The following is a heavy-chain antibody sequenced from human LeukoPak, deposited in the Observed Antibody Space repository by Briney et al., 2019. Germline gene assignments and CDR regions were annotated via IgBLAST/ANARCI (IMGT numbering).Heavy chain of an antibody. J-gene: IGHJ4*02. V-gene: IGHV1-69*04. Sequence: ASVKVSCKASGYTFTSYAISWVRQAPGQGLEWMGRIIPILGIANYAQKFQGRVTITADKSTSTAYMELSSLRSEDTAVYYCARDDYYFDYWGQGTLVTVSS. CDR1: GYTFTSYA. CDR3: ARDDYYFDY. D-gene: IGHD2-21*02. CDR2: IIPILGIA.